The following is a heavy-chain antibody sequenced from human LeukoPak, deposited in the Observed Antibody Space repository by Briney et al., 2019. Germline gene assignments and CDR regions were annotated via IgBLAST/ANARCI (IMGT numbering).Heavy chain of an antibody. V-gene: IGHV3-23*01. CDR2: ISGSGGST. CDR1: GFTFSSYA. J-gene: IGHJ5*02. D-gene: IGHD4-17*01. CDR3: AKGAPYGVVGGNWFDP. Sequence: GGSLRLSCAASGFTFSSYAMSWVGQAPGKGLEWVSAISGSGGSTYYADSVKGRFTISRDNSKNTLYLQMNSLRAEDTAVYYCAKGAPYGVVGGNWFDPWGQGTLVTVSS.